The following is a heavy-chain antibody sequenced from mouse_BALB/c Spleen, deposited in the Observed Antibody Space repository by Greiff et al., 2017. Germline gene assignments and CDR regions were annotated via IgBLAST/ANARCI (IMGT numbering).Heavy chain of an antibody. CDR2: ISSGGSYT. CDR1: GFTFSSYT. V-gene: IGHV5-6-4*01. J-gene: IGHJ3*01. Sequence: VESGGGLVKPGGSLKLSCAASGFTFSSYTMSWVRQTPEKRLEWVATISSGGSYTYYPDSVKGRFTISRDNAKNTLYLQMSSLKSEDTAMYYCTGGFAYWGQGTLVTVSA. CDR3: TGGFAY.